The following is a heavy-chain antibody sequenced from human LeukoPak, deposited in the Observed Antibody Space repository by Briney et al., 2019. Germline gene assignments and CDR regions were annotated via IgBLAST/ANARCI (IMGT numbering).Heavy chain of an antibody. CDR2: VSSSSDLK. J-gene: IGHJ4*02. CDR3: AREVDPTFDY. Sequence: GGSLRLSCSASGFTFSNYEMNWVRQAPGAGLEWVAYVSSSSDLKYYADSVKGRFTISRDNAKNSLYLQMNSLRAEDTAVYYCAREVDPTFDYWGQGTLVTVSS. CDR1: GFTFSNYE. V-gene: IGHV3-48*03.